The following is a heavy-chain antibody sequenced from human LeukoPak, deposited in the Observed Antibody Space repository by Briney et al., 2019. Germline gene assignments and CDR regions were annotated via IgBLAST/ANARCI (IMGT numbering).Heavy chain of an antibody. D-gene: IGHD3-10*01. Sequence: ASVKVSCKASGYTFTGYYIHWVRQAPGQGLEWMGWINPNSGGTNYAQKFQGRVTMTRDTSISTAYMELSRLRSDDTAVYYCARESPRGDYFDYWGQGTLVTVSS. J-gene: IGHJ4*02. CDR2: INPNSGGT. V-gene: IGHV1-2*02. CDR1: GYTFTGYY. CDR3: ARESPRGDYFDY.